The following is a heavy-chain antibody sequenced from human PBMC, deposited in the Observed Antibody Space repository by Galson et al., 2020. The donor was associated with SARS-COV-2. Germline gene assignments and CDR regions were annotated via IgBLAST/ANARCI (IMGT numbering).Heavy chain of an antibody. Sequence: ASVKVSCKVSGYTLTELSMHWVRQAPGKGLEWMGGFDPEDGETIYAQKFQGRVTMTEDTSTDTAYMELSSLRSEDTAVYYCATSWAYCGGDCCLDDWGQGTLVTVSS. CDR1: GYTLTELS. CDR2: FDPEDGET. J-gene: IGHJ4*02. D-gene: IGHD2-21*01. V-gene: IGHV1-24*01. CDR3: ATSWAYCGGDCCLDD.